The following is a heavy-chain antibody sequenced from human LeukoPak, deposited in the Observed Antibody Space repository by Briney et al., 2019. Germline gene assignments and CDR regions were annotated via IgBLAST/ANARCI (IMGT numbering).Heavy chain of an antibody. D-gene: IGHD6-13*01. V-gene: IGHV3-30*04. CDR2: ISFDGTNK. J-gene: IGHJ4*02. Sequence: GRSLRLSCAASGFTFSSYALHWVRQAPGKGLEWVAVISFDGTNKFHVESVKGRFTISRDNSKNTLYLQMNSLRAEDTAVYYCARGVIAAAADYLDYWSQGTLVTVSS. CDR3: ARGVIAAAADYLDY. CDR1: GFTFSSYA.